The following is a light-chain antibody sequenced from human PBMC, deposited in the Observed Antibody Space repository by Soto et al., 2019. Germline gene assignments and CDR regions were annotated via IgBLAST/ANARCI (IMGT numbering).Light chain of an antibody. CDR1: SSDVGGYNY. CDR2: DVT. V-gene: IGLV2-14*03. CDR3: SSYTTSNTRQIV. J-gene: IGLJ1*01. Sequence: QSVLTQPASVSGSPEQSITISCTGTSSDVGGYNYVSWYQYHPGKAPKLIIYDVTNRPSGVSNPFSGSKSGNTASQTISGLQPEDEADYYCSSYTTSNTRQIVCGTG.